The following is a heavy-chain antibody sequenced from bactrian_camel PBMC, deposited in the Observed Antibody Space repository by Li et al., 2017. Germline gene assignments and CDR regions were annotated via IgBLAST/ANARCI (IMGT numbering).Heavy chain of an antibody. Sequence: HVQLVESGGGSVLPEGSLTLSCAVSGSLPTASCMGWFRQVEGKEREGVAAIGAGSGATYYPVSVKDRFTISQDKAKNTLYLQMNSLKSEDSAMYYCAVGTGSNCGSWLSRPDYYGMTYWGKGTQVTVS. J-gene: IGHJ7*01. D-gene: IGHD6*01. V-gene: IGHV3S54*01. CDR2: IGAGSGAT. CDR1: GSLPTASC.